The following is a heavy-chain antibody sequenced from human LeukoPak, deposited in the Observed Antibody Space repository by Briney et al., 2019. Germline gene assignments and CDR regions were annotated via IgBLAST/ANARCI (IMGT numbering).Heavy chain of an antibody. CDR1: GFTFSSYG. CDR3: AKDSDDIVVVVAATPSPAHFDY. J-gene: IGHJ4*02. D-gene: IGHD2-15*01. V-gene: IGHV3-30*02. Sequence: GGSLRLSCAASGFTFSSYGMHWVRQAPGKGLEWVAFIRYDGSNKYYADSVKGRFTISRDNSKDTLYLQMNSLRAEDTAVYYCAKDSDDIVVVVAATPSPAHFDYWGQGTLVTVSS. CDR2: IRYDGSNK.